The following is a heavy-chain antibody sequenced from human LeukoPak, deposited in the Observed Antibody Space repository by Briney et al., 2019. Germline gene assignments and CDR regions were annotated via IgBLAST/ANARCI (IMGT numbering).Heavy chain of an antibody. V-gene: IGHV3-23*01. CDR1: GFTFSSYA. CDR3: VFGRYPFDY. D-gene: IGHD3-16*02. Sequence: GGSLRLSCAASGFTFSSYAMSWVRQAPGKGLEWVSAISGSGGSTYYADSVKGRFTISRDSSKNTLYLQMNSLTSEDTAVYYCVFGRYPFDYWGQGTLVTVSS. J-gene: IGHJ4*02. CDR2: ISGSGGST.